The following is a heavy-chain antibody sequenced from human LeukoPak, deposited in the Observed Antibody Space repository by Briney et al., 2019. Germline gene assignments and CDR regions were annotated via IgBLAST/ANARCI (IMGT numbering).Heavy chain of an antibody. V-gene: IGHV4-59*06. J-gene: IGHJ4*02. CDR3: ARGCSSTSCYTGVDY. CDR2: IYYSGST. D-gene: IGHD2-2*02. Sequence: SETLSLTCTVSGGSISSHYWSWIRQHPGKGLEWIGYIYYSGSTYYNPSLKSRVTISVDTSKNQFSLKLSSVTAADTAVYYCARGCSSTSCYTGVDYWGQGTLVTVSS. CDR1: GGSISSHY.